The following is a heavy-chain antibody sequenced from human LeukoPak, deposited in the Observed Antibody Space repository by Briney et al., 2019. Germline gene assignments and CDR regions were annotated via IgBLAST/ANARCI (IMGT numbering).Heavy chain of an antibody. D-gene: IGHD3-16*01. V-gene: IGHV3-7*01. CDR2: MNQDGSEK. CDR3: ATYTHWVAGDV. Sequence: GESLRLSCAASGFTFSDSWMNWVRQAPGKGLEWVANMNQDGSEKDYVDSVKGRFTISRDNARNSLYLQMSSLRAEDTAVYYCATYTHWVAGDVWGQGTTVTVSS. CDR1: GFTFSDSW. J-gene: IGHJ6*02.